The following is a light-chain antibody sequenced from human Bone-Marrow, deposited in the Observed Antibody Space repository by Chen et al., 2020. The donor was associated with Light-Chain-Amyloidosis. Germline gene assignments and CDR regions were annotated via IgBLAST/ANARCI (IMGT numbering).Light chain of an antibody. Sequence: SYVLTQPSSVSVAPGQTVTIACGGNNIGSTSVHWYQQTPGQAPLLVVYDDSDRPSGIPERLSGSNSGNTATLTISRVEAGDEAHYYCQVWDRSSDRPVFGGGTKLTVL. V-gene: IGLV3-21*02. J-gene: IGLJ3*02. CDR2: DDS. CDR3: QVWDRSSDRPV. CDR1: NIGSTS.